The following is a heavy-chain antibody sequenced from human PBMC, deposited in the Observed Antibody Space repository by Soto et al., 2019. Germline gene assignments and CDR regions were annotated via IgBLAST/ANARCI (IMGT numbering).Heavy chain of an antibody. CDR3: ARYSGKYQGPIDY. Sequence: GGSLRLSCAASGFTFSSYAMSWVRQAPGKGLEWVSSISISSSDRYYADSVRGRFTISRDNAKNALYLQMNSLRAEDTAVYFCARYSGKYQGPIDYWGQGTLVTVSS. J-gene: IGHJ4*02. CDR2: ISISSSDR. D-gene: IGHD1-26*01. CDR1: GFTFSSYA. V-gene: IGHV3-21*06.